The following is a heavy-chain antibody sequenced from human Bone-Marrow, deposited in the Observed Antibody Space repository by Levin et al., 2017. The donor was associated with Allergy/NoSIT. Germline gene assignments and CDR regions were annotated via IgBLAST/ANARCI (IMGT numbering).Heavy chain of an antibody. Sequence: PTASVKVSCKASGYTFIGYSIHWVRQAPGQGLEWMGWINTSTGGTKFAQKFQDRVSMTRDTSITTAYLVVISLTSNDTGVYYCARVPPPWSSSENNWFDPWGQGTLVTVSS. CDR2: INTSTGGT. J-gene: IGHJ5*02. CDR3: ARVPPPWSSSENNWFDP. D-gene: IGHD6-13*01. CDR1: GYTFIGYS. V-gene: IGHV1-2*02.